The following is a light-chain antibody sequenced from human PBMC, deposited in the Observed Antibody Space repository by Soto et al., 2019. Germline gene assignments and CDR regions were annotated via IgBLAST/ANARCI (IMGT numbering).Light chain of an antibody. Sequence: EIVLTQSPATLSLSPGESATLSCRASQSVSSYLAWYQQKPGQAPRLLIYGASTRATDIPATFTGSGSGTEFTLTISSLQSEDIAVYYCQQYNKWPQTFGQGTKVDI. V-gene: IGKV3-15*01. J-gene: IGKJ1*01. CDR1: QSVSSY. CDR3: QQYNKWPQT. CDR2: GAS.